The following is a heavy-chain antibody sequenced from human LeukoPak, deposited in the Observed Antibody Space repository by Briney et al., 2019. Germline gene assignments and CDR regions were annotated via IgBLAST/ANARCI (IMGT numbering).Heavy chain of an antibody. V-gene: IGHV5-51*01. J-gene: IGHJ3*01. Sequence: GESLKISCKGSGYTFTNYWIGWVRQMPGKGLEWMGIIYPGDSDTRYSPSFQGQVTFSADKSIGTAYLHWSSLKASDTAMYFCARRSVLTQLDAFDVWGQGTTVTVSS. D-gene: IGHD4/OR15-4a*01. CDR3: ARRSVLTQLDAFDV. CDR1: GYTFTNYW. CDR2: IYPGDSDT.